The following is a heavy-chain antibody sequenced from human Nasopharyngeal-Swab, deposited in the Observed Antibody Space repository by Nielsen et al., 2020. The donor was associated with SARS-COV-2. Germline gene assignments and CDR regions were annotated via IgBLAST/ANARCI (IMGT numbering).Heavy chain of an antibody. CDR1: GFTFGDYA. V-gene: IGHV3-49*04. D-gene: IGHD3-3*02. CDR3: TGDHFWSGCFDY. CDR2: IRSKAYGGTT. Sequence: SLKISCTASGFTFGDYAMSWVRQAPGKGLEWVGFIRSKAYGGTTEYAASVKDRFTISRDDSKSIAYLQMNSLKTEDTAVYYCTGDHFWSGCFDYWGQGTLVTVPS. J-gene: IGHJ4*02.